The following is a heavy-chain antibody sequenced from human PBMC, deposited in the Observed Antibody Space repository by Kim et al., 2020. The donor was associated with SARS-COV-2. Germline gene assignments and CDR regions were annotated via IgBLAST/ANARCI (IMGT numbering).Heavy chain of an antibody. V-gene: IGHV1-69*06. Sequence: SVKVSCEVSGGTFDSYTFNWVRQVPGQGLEWLGGVLPFAGTANYAQDFHDRITLTADKSTNTAFLELSSLRSEDTAIYFCARDGHGYNYWYFDLWGRGT. CDR3: ARDGHGYNYWYFDL. D-gene: IGHD5-12*01. CDR1: GGTFDSYT. CDR2: VLPFAGTA. J-gene: IGHJ2*01.